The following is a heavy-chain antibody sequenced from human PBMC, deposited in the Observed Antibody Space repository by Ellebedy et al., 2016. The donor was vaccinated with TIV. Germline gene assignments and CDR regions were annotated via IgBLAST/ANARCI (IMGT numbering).Heavy chain of an antibody. Sequence: ASVKVSXKASGGTFNNYGISWVRQAPGQGPEWMGGIIIVLGTPIYAQKFQGRVTISADESASTAYMQLSSLRSDDTAVYYCARPAGAVLEDSFDYWGQGTLVTVSS. CDR3: ARPAGAVLEDSFDY. V-gene: IGHV1-69*13. D-gene: IGHD3-22*01. J-gene: IGHJ4*02. CDR1: GGTFNNYG. CDR2: IIIVLGTP.